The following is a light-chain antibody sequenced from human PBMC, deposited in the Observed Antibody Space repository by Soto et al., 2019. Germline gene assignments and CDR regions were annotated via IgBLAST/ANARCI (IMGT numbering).Light chain of an antibody. J-gene: IGLJ1*01. CDR3: SSYTASITLYV. Sequence: QSVLTQPASVSGSPGQSITISCTGTRSDVSGYDYVSWYQQHPGKAPKLMIYEVSNRPSGVSNRFSGSKSGNTASLTISGLQADDEADYYCSSYTASITLYVFGTGTKVTVL. CDR1: RSDVSGYDY. CDR2: EVS. V-gene: IGLV2-14*01.